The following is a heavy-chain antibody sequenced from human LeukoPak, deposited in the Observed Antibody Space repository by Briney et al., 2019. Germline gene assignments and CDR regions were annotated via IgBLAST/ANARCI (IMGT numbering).Heavy chain of an antibody. CDR3: AKGRTLVGGSTRSYDC. J-gene: IGHJ4*02. V-gene: IGHV3-20*04. Sequence: GGSLRLSCAASGFTFDDYGMSWVRQAPGKVLEWVSGINWNGGSTGYADSVKGRFTISRDNSKHTLFLQMNSLRDEDTAVYYCAKGRTLVGGSTRSYDCWGQGTLVTVSS. D-gene: IGHD1-26*01. CDR2: INWNGGST. CDR1: GFTFDDYG.